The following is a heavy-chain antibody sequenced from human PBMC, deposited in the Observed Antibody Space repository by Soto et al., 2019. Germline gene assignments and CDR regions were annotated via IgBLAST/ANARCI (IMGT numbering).Heavy chain of an antibody. CDR2: IYYSGST. CDR1: GGSISSYY. D-gene: IGHD3-9*01. Sequence: ASETLSLTCTVSGGSISSYYWSWIRQPPGKGLEWIGYIYYSGSTNYNPSLKSRVTISVDTSKNQFSLKLSSVTAADTAVYYCASRGKKRVTYYDILTGYADYYGMDVWGQGTTVTVSS. J-gene: IGHJ6*02. CDR3: ASRGKKRVTYYDILTGYADYYGMDV. V-gene: IGHV4-59*01.